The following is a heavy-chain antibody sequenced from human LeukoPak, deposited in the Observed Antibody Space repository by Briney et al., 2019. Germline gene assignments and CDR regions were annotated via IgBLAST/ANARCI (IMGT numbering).Heavy chain of an antibody. CDR1: GFTFSSYS. CDR3: AREFGELADY. V-gene: IGHV3-48*01. D-gene: IGHD3-10*01. J-gene: IGHJ4*02. Sequence: PGGSLRLSCAASGFTFSSYSMNWVRQAPGKGLEWASYISSSSSTIYYADSVKGRFTISRDNAKNSLYLQMNSLRAEDTAAYYCAREFGELADYWGQGTLVTVSS. CDR2: ISSSSSTI.